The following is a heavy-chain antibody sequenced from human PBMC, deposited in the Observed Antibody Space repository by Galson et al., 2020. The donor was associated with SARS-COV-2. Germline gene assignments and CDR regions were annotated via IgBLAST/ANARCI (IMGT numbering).Heavy chain of an antibody. D-gene: IGHD5-12*01. V-gene: IGHV3-30*01. Sequence: GGSMRLSCAASGSTFSSYAMHWVRQAPGKGLEWVAVISYDGSNKYYADSVKGRFTISRDNSKNTLYLQMNSLRAEDTAVYYCAREGVEMATLDAFDSWGQGTMGTVAA. CDR1: GSTFSSYA. CDR2: ISYDGSNK. CDR3: AREGVEMATLDAFDS. J-gene: IGHJ3*02.